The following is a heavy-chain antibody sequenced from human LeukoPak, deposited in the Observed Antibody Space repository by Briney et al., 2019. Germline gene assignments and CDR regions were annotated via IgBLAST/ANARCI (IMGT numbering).Heavy chain of an antibody. D-gene: IGHD1-7*01. CDR2: IKQDGSEK. J-gene: IGHJ4*02. Sequence: PGGSLRLSCAASGFTFSSYWMSWVRQAPGKGLEWVANIKQDGSEKYYVGSVKGRFTISRDNAKNTLYLEMSSLRAEDTAVYYCAKDVRTKYDWNFCFDYWGQGTLVTVPS. CDR1: GFTFSSYW. V-gene: IGHV3-7*01. CDR3: AKDVRTKYDWNFCFDY.